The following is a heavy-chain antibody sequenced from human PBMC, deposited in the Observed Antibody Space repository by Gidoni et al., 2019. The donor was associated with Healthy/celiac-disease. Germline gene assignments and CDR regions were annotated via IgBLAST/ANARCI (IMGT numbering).Heavy chain of an antibody. CDR1: GGSFSGYY. D-gene: IGHD2-15*01. J-gene: IGHJ6*03. CDR3: ARGYCSGGSCRLRYYYYYMDV. Sequence: QVQLQQWGAGLLKPSETLSLTCAVYGGSFSGYYWSWIRQPPGKGLEWIGEINHSGSTNYNPSLKSRVTISVDTSKNQFSLKLSSVTAADTAVYYCARGYCSGGSCRLRYYYYYMDVWGKGTTVTVSS. V-gene: IGHV4-34*01. CDR2: INHSGST.